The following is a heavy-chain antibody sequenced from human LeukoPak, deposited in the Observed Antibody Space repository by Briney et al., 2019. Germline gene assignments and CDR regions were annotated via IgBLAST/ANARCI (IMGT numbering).Heavy chain of an antibody. V-gene: IGHV3-33*01. D-gene: IGHD3-10*01. CDR3: ARDLFMVRGVMVGTFDL. CDR2: IGYDGSNK. CDR1: GFTFSDYA. Sequence: GGSLRLSCAASGFTFSDYAMHWVRQAPGKGLEWVAVIGYDGSNKYDADSVKGRFTISRDNSKNMMYLQMNSLRAEDTAVYYCARDLFMVRGVMVGTFDLWGQGTMVTVSS. J-gene: IGHJ3*01.